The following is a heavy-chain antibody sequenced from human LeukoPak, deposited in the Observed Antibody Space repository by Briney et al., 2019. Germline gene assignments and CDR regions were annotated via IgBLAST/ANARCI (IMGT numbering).Heavy chain of an antibody. CDR1: GGSISSSSYF. CDR3: ARLPYQLLSAYAFDI. V-gene: IGHV4-39*01. CDR2: IYYSGST. Sequence: PSETLSLTCTVSGGSISSSSYFWGWIRQPPGKGLEWIGSIYYSGSTYYNPSLKSRVTISVDTSKNQFSLKLSSVTAADTAVYYCARLPYQLLSAYAFDIWGQGTVVIVSS. D-gene: IGHD2-2*01. J-gene: IGHJ3*02.